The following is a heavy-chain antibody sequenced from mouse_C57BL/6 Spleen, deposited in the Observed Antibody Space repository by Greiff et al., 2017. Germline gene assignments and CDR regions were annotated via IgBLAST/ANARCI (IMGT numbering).Heavy chain of an antibody. V-gene: IGHV1-64*01. CDR1: GYTFTSYW. CDR2: IHPNSGST. Sequence: VQLQQPGAELVKPGASVKLSCKASGYTFTSYWMHWVKQRPGQGLEWIGMIHPNSGSTNYNEKFKSKATLTVDKSSSTAYMQLSSLTSEDSAVYYCARRNWDRAAFDYWGQGTTLTVSS. J-gene: IGHJ2*01. CDR3: ARRNWDRAAFDY. D-gene: IGHD4-1*01.